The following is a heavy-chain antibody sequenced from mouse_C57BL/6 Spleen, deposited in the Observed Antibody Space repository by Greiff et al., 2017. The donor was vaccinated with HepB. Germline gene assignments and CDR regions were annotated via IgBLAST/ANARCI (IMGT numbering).Heavy chain of an antibody. CDR3: ARSLNWSFDY. J-gene: IGHJ2*01. CDR2: IDPSDSYT. D-gene: IGHD4-1*02. V-gene: IGHV1-59*01. Sequence: QVQLQQPGAELVRPGTSVKLSCKASGYTFTSYWIHWVKQRPGQGLEWIGVIDPSDSYTNYNQKFKGKATLTVDTSSSTAYMQLSSLTSEDSAVYYCARSLNWSFDYWGQGTTLTVSS. CDR1: GYTFTSYW.